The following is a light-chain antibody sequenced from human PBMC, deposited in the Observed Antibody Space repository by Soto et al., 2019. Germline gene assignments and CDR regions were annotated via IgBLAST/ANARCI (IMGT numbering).Light chain of an antibody. CDR2: EVI. CDR1: SSDVGDYDY. J-gene: IGLJ2*01. CDR3: SSYTSSGTLVV. V-gene: IGLV2-14*03. Sequence: QSALTQPASVSGSPGQSITISCTGTSSDVGDYDYVSWYRQHPGKAPKLMIFEVINRPSGVSYRFSGSKSGNTASLTISGLQAEDEADYYCSSYTSSGTLVVFGGGTKLTVL.